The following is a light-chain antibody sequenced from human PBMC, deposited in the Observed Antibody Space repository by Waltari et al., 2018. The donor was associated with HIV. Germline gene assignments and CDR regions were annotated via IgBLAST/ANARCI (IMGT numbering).Light chain of an antibody. CDR1: QSISDQ. V-gene: IGKV3-15*01. J-gene: IGKJ5*01. CDR2: GSS. CDR3: QQYDKWPPIT. Sequence: EVVLTQSPATLSVSPGETATVSCRASQSISDQLAWYQQKPGQPPRLLSYGSSTRATGCPARFSGSGSGTNFTLTIGSLQSEDFAVYYCQQYDKWPPITFGQGTRLEIK.